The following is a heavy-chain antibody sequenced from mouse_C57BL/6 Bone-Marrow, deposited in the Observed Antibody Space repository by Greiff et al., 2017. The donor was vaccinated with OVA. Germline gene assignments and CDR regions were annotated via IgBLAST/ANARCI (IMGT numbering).Heavy chain of an antibody. Sequence: VQLKESVAELVRPGASVKLSCTASGFNIKNTYMHWVKQRPEQGLEWIGRIDPANGNTKYAPKFQGKATITADTSSNTAYLQLSSLTSEDTAIYYCARITTVVAQGTYYAMDYWGQGTSVTVSS. D-gene: IGHD1-1*01. CDR3: ARITTVVAQGTYYAMDY. V-gene: IGHV14-3*01. J-gene: IGHJ4*01. CDR1: GFNIKNTY. CDR2: IDPANGNT.